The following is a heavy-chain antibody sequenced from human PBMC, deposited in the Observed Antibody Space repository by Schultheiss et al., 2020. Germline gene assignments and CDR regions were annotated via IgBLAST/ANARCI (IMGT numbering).Heavy chain of an antibody. D-gene: IGHD2-2*01. Sequence: GESLKISCAASGFTFSSYWMSWVRQAPGKGLEWVANIKQDGSEKYYVDSVKGRFTISRDNAKNSLYLQMNTLRAEDTAVYFCCYGSWFFDYWGQGTLVTVSS. V-gene: IGHV3-7*01. CDR1: GFTFSSYW. J-gene: IGHJ4*02. CDR3: CYGSWFFDY. CDR2: IKQDGSEK.